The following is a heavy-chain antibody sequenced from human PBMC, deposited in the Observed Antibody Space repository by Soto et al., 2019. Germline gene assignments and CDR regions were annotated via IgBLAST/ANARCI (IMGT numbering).Heavy chain of an antibody. J-gene: IGHJ4*02. V-gene: IGHV3-33*01. CDR1: GFTFSSYG. CDR3: ARLTYSSSWYYFDY. D-gene: IGHD6-13*01. Sequence: QVQLVESGGGVVQPGRSLRLSCAASGFTFSSYGMHWVRQAPGKRLEWVAVIWYDGSNKYYADSVKGRFTISRDNSKNTLYLQMNSLRAEDTAVYYCARLTYSSSWYYFDYWGQGTLVTVSS. CDR2: IWYDGSNK.